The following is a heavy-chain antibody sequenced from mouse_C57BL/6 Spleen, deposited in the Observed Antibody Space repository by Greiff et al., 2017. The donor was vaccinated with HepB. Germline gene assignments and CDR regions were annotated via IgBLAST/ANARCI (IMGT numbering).Heavy chain of an antibody. CDR3: ARGDGYYPY. D-gene: IGHD2-3*01. CDR1: GFTFSSYA. CDR2: ISDGGSYT. J-gene: IGHJ3*01. V-gene: IGHV5-4*03. Sequence: EVKLVESGGGLVKPGGSLKLSCAASGFTFSSYAMSWVRQTPEKRLEWVATISDGGSYTYYPDNVKGRFTISRDKAKNNLYLQMSHLKSEDTAMYYCARGDGYYPYWGQGTLVTVSA.